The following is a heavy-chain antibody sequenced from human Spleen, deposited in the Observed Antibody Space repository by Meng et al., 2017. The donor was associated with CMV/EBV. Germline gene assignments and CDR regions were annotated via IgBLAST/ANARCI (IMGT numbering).Heavy chain of an antibody. Sequence: GESLKISCAASGFTFSDYYMNWVRQAPGKGLEWVSYISSSGSTIYYADSVKGRFTISRDNAKNSLYLQMNSLRAEDTAVYYCARRLEWLLSYYYYGMDVWGQGTTVTVSS. CDR1: GFTFSDYY. J-gene: IGHJ6*02. D-gene: IGHD3-3*01. V-gene: IGHV3-11*04. CDR2: ISSSGSTI. CDR3: ARRLEWLLSYYYYGMDV.